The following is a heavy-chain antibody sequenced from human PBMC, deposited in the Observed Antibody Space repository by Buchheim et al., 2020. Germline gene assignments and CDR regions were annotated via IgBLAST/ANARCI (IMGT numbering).Heavy chain of an antibody. CDR3: AKEVGSGSYWTRPYYFDY. CDR2: ISYDGSNK. Sequence: QVQLVESGGGVVQPGRSLRLSCAASGFTFSSYGMHWVRQAPGKGLEWVAVISYDGSNKYYADSVKGRFTISRDNSKNTLYPQMNSLRAEDTAVYYCAKEVGSGSYWTRPYYFDYWGQGTL. CDR1: GFTFSSYG. D-gene: IGHD1-26*01. V-gene: IGHV3-30*18. J-gene: IGHJ4*02.